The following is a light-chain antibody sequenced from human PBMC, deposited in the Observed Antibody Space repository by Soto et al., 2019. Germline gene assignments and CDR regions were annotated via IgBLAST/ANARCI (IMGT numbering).Light chain of an antibody. CDR1: QSVSSN. J-gene: IGKJ5*01. CDR3: HQYNKWPPIT. Sequence: EIVMTQSPATLSVSPGERATLSCRASQSVSSNLAWYQQKPGQAPRLLIYGASTRATDIPARFSGSGSGTEFTLTISSLQPEDFAVYYCHQYNKWPPITFGQGTRLEIK. V-gene: IGKV3-15*01. CDR2: GAS.